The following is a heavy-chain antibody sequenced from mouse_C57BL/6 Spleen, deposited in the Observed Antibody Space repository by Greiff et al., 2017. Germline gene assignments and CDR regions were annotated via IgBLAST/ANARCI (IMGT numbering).Heavy chain of an antibody. CDR1: GFTFSSYG. CDR2: ISSGGSYT. V-gene: IGHV5-6*01. Sequence: EVQVVESGGDLVKPGGSLKLSCAASGFTFSSYGMSWVRQTPDKRLEWVATISSGGSYTYYPDSVKGRFTISRDNAKNTLYLQMCSLKSEDTAMYYCAKEGGTGYFDYWGQGTTLTVSS. CDR3: AKEGGTGYFDY. J-gene: IGHJ2*01. D-gene: IGHD4-1*01.